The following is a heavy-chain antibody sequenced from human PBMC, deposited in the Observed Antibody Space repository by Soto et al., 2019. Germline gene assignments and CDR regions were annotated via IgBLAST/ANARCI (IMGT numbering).Heavy chain of an antibody. CDR3: ARDRSRRNWYFDL. CDR1: GYTFTGYY. J-gene: IGHJ2*01. CDR2: INPSSGGT. Sequence: ASVKVSCKASGYTFTGYYMHWVRQAPGQGLEWMGWINPSSGGTNYAQKFQGRVTMTRDTSISTAYMELSRLRSDDTAVYYCARDRSRRNWYFDLWGRGTLVTVSS. D-gene: IGHD6-25*01. V-gene: IGHV1-2*02.